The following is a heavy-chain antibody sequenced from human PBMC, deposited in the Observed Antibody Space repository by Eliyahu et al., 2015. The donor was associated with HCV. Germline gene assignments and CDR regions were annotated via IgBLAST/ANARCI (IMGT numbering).Heavy chain of an antibody. J-gene: IGHJ4*02. Sequence: QVQLVQSGAEVKKPGDSVKVSXTASGYXFTTYGVSWVRQAPGQGLXXMGWISNXNDNTNYVQKLQGRVTMTTDASTSTASMELRSLRPDDTAVYYCARDFLYFDRSGLFDYWGQGSLVTVSS. V-gene: IGHV1-18*01. CDR3: ARDFLYFDRSGLFDY. CDR1: GYXFTTYG. D-gene: IGHD3-22*01. CDR2: ISNXNDNT.